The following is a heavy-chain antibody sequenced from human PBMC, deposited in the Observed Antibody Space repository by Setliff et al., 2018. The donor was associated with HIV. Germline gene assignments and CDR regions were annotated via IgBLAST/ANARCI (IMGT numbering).Heavy chain of an antibody. Sequence: GGSLRLSCAASGFTFSSYGMHWVRQTPGKGLEWVSAISGSGSSTYHADYVKGRFTISRHNSNNTLYLQMNSLRGEDTAVYYCTRNGVPGYMDVWGKGTTVTVSS. V-gene: IGHV3-23*01. CDR1: GFTFSSYG. CDR3: TRNGVPGYMDV. J-gene: IGHJ6*03. D-gene: IGHD3-3*01. CDR2: ISGSGSST.